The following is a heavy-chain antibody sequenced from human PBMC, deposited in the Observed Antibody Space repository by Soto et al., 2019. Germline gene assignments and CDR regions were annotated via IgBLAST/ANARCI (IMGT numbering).Heavy chain of an antibody. CDR3: ARVRHRYFDWLLPPRRQGGGMDV. CDR2: ISYDGSNK. D-gene: IGHD3-9*01. CDR1: GFTFSSYA. J-gene: IGHJ6*02. Sequence: QVQLVESGGGVVQPGRSLRLSCAASGFTFSSYAMHWVRQAPGKGLEWVAVISYDGSNKYYADSVKGRFTISRDNSKNTLYLQMNSLRAEDTAVYYCARVRHRYFDWLLPPRRQGGGMDVWGQGTTVTVSS. V-gene: IGHV3-30-3*01.